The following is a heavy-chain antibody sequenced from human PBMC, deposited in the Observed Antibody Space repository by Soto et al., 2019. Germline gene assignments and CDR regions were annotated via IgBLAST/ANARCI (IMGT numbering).Heavy chain of an antibody. Sequence: SETLSLTCAVYGGSFSGYYWGWIRHPPGKGLEWIGEINHSGSTNYNPSLKSRVTISVDTSKNQFSLKLSSVTAADTAVYYCASGRGYSGYRLDPWGQGTLVTVSS. CDR3: ASGRGYSGYRLDP. J-gene: IGHJ5*02. D-gene: IGHD5-12*01. CDR2: INHSGST. V-gene: IGHV4-34*01. CDR1: GGSFSGYY.